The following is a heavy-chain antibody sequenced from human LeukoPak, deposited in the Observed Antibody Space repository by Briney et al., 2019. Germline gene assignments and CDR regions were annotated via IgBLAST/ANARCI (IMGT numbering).Heavy chain of an antibody. Sequence: GGSLRLSCAASGVTFSSYAMSWVRQAPVKGLEWVSAISGSGGSTYYADSVKGRFTISRDNSKNTLYLQMNSLRAEDTAVYYCAKGYYYDSSGYNASNFDYWGQGTLVTVSS. CDR2: ISGSGGST. CDR1: GVTFSSYA. D-gene: IGHD3-22*01. J-gene: IGHJ4*02. V-gene: IGHV3-23*01. CDR3: AKGYYYDSSGYNASNFDY.